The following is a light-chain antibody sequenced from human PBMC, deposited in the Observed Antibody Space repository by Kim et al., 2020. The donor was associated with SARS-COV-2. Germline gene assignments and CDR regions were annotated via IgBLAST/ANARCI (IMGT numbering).Light chain of an antibody. CDR2: DAS. V-gene: IGKV1-33*01. CDR3: QQYDNLPRT. J-gene: IGKJ4*01. Sequence: DIQMTQSPSSLSVSVGDRVTITCQASQDISNYLNWYQQKPGKAPKLLIYDASNLETGVPSRFSGSGSGTDFTFTISSLQPEDIATYYCQQYDNLPRTFGGGTKVDIK. CDR1: QDISNY.